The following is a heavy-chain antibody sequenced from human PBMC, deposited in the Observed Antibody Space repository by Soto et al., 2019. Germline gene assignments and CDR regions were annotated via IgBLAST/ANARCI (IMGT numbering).Heavy chain of an antibody. D-gene: IGHD3-22*01. CDR1: GGTFSGHA. J-gene: IGHJ4*02. CDR2: IIPIFGTS. CDR3: ASGLPNFDNGGPWSFDD. V-gene: IGHV1-69*06. Sequence: QVQLVHSGAEVRKPRSSVKVSCKSSGGTFSGHALSGVRQAPGQGLEWMGGIIPIFGTSNYAQKFQGRVTITADTSTSTAYMELTSLRSEDTAVYYCASGLPNFDNGGPWSFDDWGQGSLVTVSS.